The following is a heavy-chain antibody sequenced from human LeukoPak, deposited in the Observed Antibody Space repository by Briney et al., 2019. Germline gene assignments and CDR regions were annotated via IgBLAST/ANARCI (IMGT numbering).Heavy chain of an antibody. J-gene: IGHJ4*02. D-gene: IGHD2-21*01. CDR1: GGSIFSYY. CDR2: IYYSGST. V-gene: IGHV4-59*08. CDR3: ARHLNNCGDDCYIFDY. Sequence: PSETLSLTCIVSGGSIFSYYWSWIRQPPGKGLEWMGYIYYSGSTNYNPSLKSRVTISVDTSKNQFSLRVSSATAADTAVYYCARHLNNCGDDCYIFDYWGQGTLVTVSS.